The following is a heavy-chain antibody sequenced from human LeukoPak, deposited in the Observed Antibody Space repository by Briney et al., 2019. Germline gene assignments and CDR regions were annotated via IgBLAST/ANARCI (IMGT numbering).Heavy chain of an antibody. J-gene: IGHJ5*02. CDR3: ARDETP. Sequence: SETLSLTCSVSGDSLSSGDYFWTWIRQHPGKGLEWLGYIQHSGTTNYNPSLKSRLTMSVDTSKNQFSLKLDSATAADTAVYYCARDETPWGPGTLVTVSS. CDR2: IQHSGTT. V-gene: IGHV4-31*03. CDR1: GDSLSSGDYF.